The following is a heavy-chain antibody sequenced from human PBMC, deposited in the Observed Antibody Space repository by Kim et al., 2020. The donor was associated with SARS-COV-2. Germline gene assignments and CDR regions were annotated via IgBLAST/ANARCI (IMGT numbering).Heavy chain of an antibody. CDR3: ARDVVATFYDYTWGSYRPPSEGRMDV. Sequence: GGSLRLSCAASGFTFSYYSMHWVRQPPGKGLEWVALISYDENNKYYTDSVKGRFTISRDNSKNMLYLQMSSLTAADTAVYYCARDVVATFYDYTWGSYRPPSEGRMDVWGQGTTVTVSS. V-gene: IGHV3-30*04. CDR1: GFTFSYYS. J-gene: IGHJ6*02. CDR2: ISYDENNK. D-gene: IGHD3-16*02.